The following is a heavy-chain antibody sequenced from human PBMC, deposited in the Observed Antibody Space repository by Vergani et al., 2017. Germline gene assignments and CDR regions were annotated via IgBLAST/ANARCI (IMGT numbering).Heavy chain of an antibody. J-gene: IGHJ4*02. CDR1: GGSFSGYY. CDR3: ASLLSGVYGSGSYYKV. V-gene: IGHV4-34*01. Sequence: QVQLQQWGAGLLKPSETLSLTCAVYGGSFSGYYWSWIRQPPGKGLEWIGEINHSGSTNYNPSLKSRVTISVDKSKNQFSLKLSSVTAADTAVYYCASLLSGVYGSGSYYKVWGQGTLVTVSS. D-gene: IGHD3-10*01. CDR2: INHSGST.